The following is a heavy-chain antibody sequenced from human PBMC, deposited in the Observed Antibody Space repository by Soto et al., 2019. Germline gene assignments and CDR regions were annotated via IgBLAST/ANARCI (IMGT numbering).Heavy chain of an antibody. D-gene: IGHD5-18*01. V-gene: IGHV4-30-4*01. Sequence: PSETMSLTCTVSGGSISSGDYYWSWIRQPPGKGLEWIGYIYYSGSTYYNPSLKSRVTISVDTSKNQFSLKLSSVTAADTAVYYCARGGDTAMIKYGAFDIWGQETMVTVSS. CDR2: IYYSGST. CDR3: ARGGDTAMIKYGAFDI. CDR1: GGSISSGDYY. J-gene: IGHJ3*02.